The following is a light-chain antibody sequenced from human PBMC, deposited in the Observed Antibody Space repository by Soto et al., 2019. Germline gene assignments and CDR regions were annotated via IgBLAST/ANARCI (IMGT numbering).Light chain of an antibody. Sequence: EIQMSHSPPSVSATVGDRVTITCRASQDVGKWLACYHQKPGKAPTLLIHGASSLQSVVPPRYSGSGYGTDFTLTISSLQPEDFATYYCQQYDSFSVTFGHGTMADI. J-gene: IGKJ1*01. CDR2: GAS. V-gene: IGKV1-12*01. CDR1: QDVGKW. CDR3: QQYDSFSVT.